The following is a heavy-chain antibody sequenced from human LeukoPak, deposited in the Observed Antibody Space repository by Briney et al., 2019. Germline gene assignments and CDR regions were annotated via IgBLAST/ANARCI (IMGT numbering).Heavy chain of an antibody. J-gene: IGHJ3*02. CDR1: GGSFSGYY. CDR3: ARGRLFLPRPATAMGAFDI. V-gene: IGHV4-34*01. CDR2: INHSGST. Sequence: SETLSLTCAVYGGSFSGYYWSWIRQPPGKGLEWIGEINHSGSTNYNPSLKSRVTISVDTSKNQFSLKLSSVTAADTAVYYCARGRLFLPRPATAMGAFDIWGQGTIVTVSS. D-gene: IGHD2-2*01.